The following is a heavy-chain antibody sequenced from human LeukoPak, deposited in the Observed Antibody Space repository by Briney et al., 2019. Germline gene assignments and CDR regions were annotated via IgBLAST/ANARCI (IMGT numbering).Heavy chain of an antibody. D-gene: IGHD6-13*01. Sequence: GGSLRLSCAASGFTFSTYWMHWVRQAPGKGLVWVSRVNGDGGSTNYADSVKGRFTISRDNAKNTLYLQMNSLRAEDTAVYYCARDGIAAVDFDYWGQGILVTVSS. J-gene: IGHJ4*02. CDR2: VNGDGGST. V-gene: IGHV3-74*01. CDR1: GFTFSTYW. CDR3: ARDGIAAVDFDY.